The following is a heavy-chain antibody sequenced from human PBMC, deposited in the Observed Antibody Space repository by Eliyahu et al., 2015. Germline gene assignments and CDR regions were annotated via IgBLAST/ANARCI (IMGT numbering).Heavy chain of an antibody. D-gene: IGHD6-13*01. CDR3: ARGCPWSSSWCNY. Sequence: QVQLQQWGAGLLKPSETLSLXCAVXXGSXSGYYWSXIRQPPGKGLEWIGEINHSGSTNYNPSLKSRVTISVDTSKNQFSLKLSSVTAADTAVYYCARGCPWSSSWCNYWGQGTLVTVSS. V-gene: IGHV4-34*01. J-gene: IGHJ4*02. CDR2: INHSGST. CDR1: XGSXSGYY.